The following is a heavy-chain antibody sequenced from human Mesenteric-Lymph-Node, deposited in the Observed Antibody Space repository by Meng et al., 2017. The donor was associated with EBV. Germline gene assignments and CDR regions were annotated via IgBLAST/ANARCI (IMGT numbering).Heavy chain of an antibody. J-gene: IGHJ4*02. CDR3: ARYGCSGGSCYPYFDY. CDR2: INPSGST. D-gene: IGHD2-15*01. V-gene: IGHV4-34*01. CDR1: GGSFSGYY. Sequence: QGELQPWGAGLLKPSETLSLPCAVYGGSFSGYYWSWIRQPPGKGLEWIGEINPSGSTNYNSSLKSRVTMSVDTSKNQFSLKLSSVTAADTAVYYCARYGCSGGSCYPYFDYWSQGTLVTVSS.